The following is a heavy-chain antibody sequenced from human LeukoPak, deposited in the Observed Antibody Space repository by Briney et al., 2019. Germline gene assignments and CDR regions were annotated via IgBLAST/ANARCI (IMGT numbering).Heavy chain of an antibody. J-gene: IGHJ4*02. CDR3: ARGAVVTRGYFDY. CDR1: GFTFSSYA. CDR2: ISYDGSNK. V-gene: IGHV3-30*04. D-gene: IGHD4-23*01. Sequence: PGGSLRLSCAASGFTFSSYAMHWVRQAPGKGLEWVAVISYDGSNKYYADSVKGRFTISRDNSKNTLYLQMNSLRAEDTAVYYCARGAVVTRGYFDYWGQGTLVTVSS.